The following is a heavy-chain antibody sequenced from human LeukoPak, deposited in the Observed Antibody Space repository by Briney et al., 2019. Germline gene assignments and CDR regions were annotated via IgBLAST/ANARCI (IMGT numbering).Heavy chain of an antibody. V-gene: IGHV3-21*01. CDR1: GFTFSSYS. CDR2: ISSSSSYI. J-gene: IGHJ6*02. CDR3: ARGQRKWLVLHYYGMDV. D-gene: IGHD6-19*01. Sequence: GGSLRLSCAASGFTFSSYSMNWVRQAPGKGLEWVSSISSSSSYIYYADSVKGRFTISRDNAKNSLYLQMNSLRAEDTAVYYCARGQRKWLVLHYYGMDVWGQGTTVTVSS.